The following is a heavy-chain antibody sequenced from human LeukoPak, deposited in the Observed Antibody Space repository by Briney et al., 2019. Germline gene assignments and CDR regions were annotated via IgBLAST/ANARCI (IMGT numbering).Heavy chain of an antibody. D-gene: IGHD4-11*01. CDR3: ARLQVTFDY. J-gene: IGHJ4*02. CDR1: GGSISSSSYY. CDR2: FYYTRGA. V-gene: IGHV4-39*01. Sequence: SETLSLTCTVSGGSISSSSYYWGWIRQPPGKGLEWIGSFYYTRGAYYNPSLKSRVTISVDTFKNQFSLKLSSVTAADTAVYYCARLQVTFDYWGQGTLVTVSS.